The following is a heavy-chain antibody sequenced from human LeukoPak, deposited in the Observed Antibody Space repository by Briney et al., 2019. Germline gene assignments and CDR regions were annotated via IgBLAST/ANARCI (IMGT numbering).Heavy chain of an antibody. V-gene: IGHV4-39*06. Sequence: SETLSLTCTVSGGSISSSSYYWGWIRQPPGKGLEWIGSIYYSGSTYYNPSLRSRVTISVDTSKNQFPLKLSSVTAADTAVYYCARPQEGATTTDAFDIWGQGTMVTVSS. J-gene: IGHJ3*02. CDR3: ARPQEGATTTDAFDI. CDR1: GGSISSSSYY. D-gene: IGHD1-26*01. CDR2: IYYSGST.